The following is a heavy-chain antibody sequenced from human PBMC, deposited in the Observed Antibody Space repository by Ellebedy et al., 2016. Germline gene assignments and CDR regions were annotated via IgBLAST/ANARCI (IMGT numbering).Heavy chain of an antibody. CDR1: GGSISSGGYY. V-gene: IGHV4-31*03. J-gene: IGHJ6*02. CDR3: ARDGTGAYGMDV. D-gene: IGHD3/OR15-3a*01. CDR2: IYYSGST. Sequence: SETLSLXCTVSGGSISSGGYYWSWIRQHPGKGLEWIGYIYYSGSTYYNPSLKSRVTISVDTSKNQFSLKLSSVTAADTAVYYCARDGTGAYGMDVWGQGTTVTVSS.